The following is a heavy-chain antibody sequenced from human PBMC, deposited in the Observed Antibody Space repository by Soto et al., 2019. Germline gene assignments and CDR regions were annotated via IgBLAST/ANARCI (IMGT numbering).Heavy chain of an antibody. CDR2: IYPGDSDT. CDR3: ARQVSTGGHY. CDR1: GYSFATYW. D-gene: IGHD2-8*02. J-gene: IGHJ4*02. Sequence: PGESLKISCQGSGYSFATYWIGWVRQMPGKGLEWMAIIYPGDSDTRYGPSFQGQVTISADKSISTAYLQWNSLKASDTAMYYCARQVSTGGHYWGQGTLVTVPQ. V-gene: IGHV5-51*01.